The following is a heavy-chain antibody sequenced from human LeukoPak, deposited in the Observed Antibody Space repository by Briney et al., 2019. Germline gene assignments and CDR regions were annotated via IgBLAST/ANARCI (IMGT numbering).Heavy chain of an antibody. CDR2: IYSSGST. Sequence: PSETLSLTCTVSGGSISSYHWSWIRQPPGKGLERIGYIYSSGSTNYNPSLKSRVAISVDMSKKQFSLKVTSVTAADTAIYYCARLDAGLAMTFDPWGQGTLVTVSS. V-gene: IGHV4-59*08. CDR1: GGSISSYH. J-gene: IGHJ5*02. CDR3: ARLDAGLAMTFDP.